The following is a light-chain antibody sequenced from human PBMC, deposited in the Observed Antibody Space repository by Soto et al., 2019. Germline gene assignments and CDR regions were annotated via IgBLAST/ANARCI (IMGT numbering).Light chain of an antibody. Sequence: DIQMTQSPSSLYASVGDIVTITCRASQSISSYLNWYQQKPGKAPKLLIYAASSLQSGVPSRFSGSGSGTDLTLTISSLQPEDFATCYCQQSYSTPKTFGQGTKVDIK. V-gene: IGKV1-39*01. CDR2: AAS. J-gene: IGKJ1*01. CDR3: QQSYSTPKT. CDR1: QSISSY.